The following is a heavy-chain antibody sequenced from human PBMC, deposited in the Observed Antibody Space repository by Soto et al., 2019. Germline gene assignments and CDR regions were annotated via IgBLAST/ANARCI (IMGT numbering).Heavy chain of an antibody. CDR3: ARGTISSTGYYYESGGFQY. Sequence: QVQLQESGPGLVKPSETLSLTCTVSVGSINTYYWSWIRQPPGKGLEWIGYIYYTGSTNYNPSLKSRVTISVDTSKNQFSLKLSSVTAADTAVYYCARGTISSTGYYYESGGFQYWGQGTLVTVSS. J-gene: IGHJ1*01. D-gene: IGHD3-22*01. CDR1: VGSINTYY. V-gene: IGHV4-59*01. CDR2: IYYTGST.